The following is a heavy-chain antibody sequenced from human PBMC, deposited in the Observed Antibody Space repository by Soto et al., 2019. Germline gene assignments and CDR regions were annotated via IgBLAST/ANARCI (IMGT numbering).Heavy chain of an antibody. CDR1: GFTFTSSA. V-gene: IGHV1-58*01. Sequence: GASVKVSCKASGFTFTSSAVQWVRQARGQRLEWIGWIVVGSGNTNYAQKFQERVTITRDMSTSTAYMELSSLRSEDTAVYYCAADGPVDFWSGYYNWTFDYWGQGTLVTVSS. D-gene: IGHD3-3*01. CDR2: IVVGSGNT. J-gene: IGHJ4*02. CDR3: AADGPVDFWSGYYNWTFDY.